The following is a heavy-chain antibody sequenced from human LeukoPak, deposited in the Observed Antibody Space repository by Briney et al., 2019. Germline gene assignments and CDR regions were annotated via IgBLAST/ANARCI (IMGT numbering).Heavy chain of an antibody. CDR3: ARDKAVTTEVTQHFQH. Sequence: ASVKVSCKASGDTFTSYYMHWVRQAPGQGLEWMRIINPSGGSTSYAQKFQGRVTMTRDTSTSTAYMELRSLRSDDTAVYYCARDKAVTTEVTQHFQHWGQGTLVTVSS. J-gene: IGHJ1*01. CDR1: GDTFTSYY. V-gene: IGHV1-46*01. D-gene: IGHD4-23*01. CDR2: INPSGGST.